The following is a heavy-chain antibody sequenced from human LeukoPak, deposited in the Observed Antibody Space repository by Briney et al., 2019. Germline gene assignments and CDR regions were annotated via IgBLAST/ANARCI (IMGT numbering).Heavy chain of an antibody. V-gene: IGHV4-59*01. D-gene: IGHD5-18*01. CDR3: ARSVTPSTFDY. J-gene: IGHJ4*02. CDR1: GGSISSYY. Sequence: SETLSLTCTVPGGSISSYYWSWIRQPPGKGLEWIGYIYYSGSTNYNPSLKSRVTISVDTSKNQFSLKLSSVTAADTAVYYCARSVTPSTFDYWGQGTLVTVSS. CDR2: IYYSGST.